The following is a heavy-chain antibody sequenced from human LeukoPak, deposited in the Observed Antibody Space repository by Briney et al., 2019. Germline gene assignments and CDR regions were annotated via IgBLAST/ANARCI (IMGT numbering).Heavy chain of an antibody. Sequence: ASVKVSCKASGYTFSDYYLHWVRQAPGQGLEWMAWINPNNGGTNYAQNFQGRVTVTRDTSISTTYMELNNLRSDDTAVYYCARDRVRILDYWGRGTLVTVSS. CDR3: ARDRVRILDY. CDR1: GYTFSDYY. J-gene: IGHJ4*02. V-gene: IGHV1-2*02. CDR2: INPNNGGT. D-gene: IGHD2-15*01.